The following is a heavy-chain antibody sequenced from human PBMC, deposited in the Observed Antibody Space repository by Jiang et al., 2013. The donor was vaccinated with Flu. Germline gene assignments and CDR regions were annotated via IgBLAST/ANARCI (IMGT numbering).Heavy chain of an antibody. V-gene: IGHV2-70*01. CDR1: GFPLSTSGMC. Sequence: KPTQTLTLTCTFSGFPLSTSGMCVSWIRQPPGKALEWLALIDWDDDKYYSTSLKTRLTISKDTSKNQVVLTMTNMDPVDTATYYCARMSQYSNWFDPWGQGTLVTVSS. CDR3: ARMSQYSNWFDP. J-gene: IGHJ5*02. CDR2: IDWDDDK. D-gene: IGHD2-21*01.